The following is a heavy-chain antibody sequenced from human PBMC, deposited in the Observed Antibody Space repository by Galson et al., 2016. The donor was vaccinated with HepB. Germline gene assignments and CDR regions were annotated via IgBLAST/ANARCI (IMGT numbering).Heavy chain of an antibody. J-gene: IGHJ4*02. CDR1: GGSISSRSYY. CDR3: ARGDNWNQTPFDY. V-gene: IGHV4-39*07. D-gene: IGHD1-20*01. CDR2: IYYIGST. Sequence: TLSLTCSISGGSISSRSYYWGWIRQPPGKGLEWIGSIYYIGSTYYNPFLKSRVTISVDTSKNQFSLKMSSVTAADTAVYYRARGDNWNQTPFDYWGQGTLVTVSS.